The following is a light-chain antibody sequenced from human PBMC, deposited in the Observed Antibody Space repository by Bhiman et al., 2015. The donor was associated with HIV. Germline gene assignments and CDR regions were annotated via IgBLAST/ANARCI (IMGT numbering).Light chain of an antibody. CDR1: SSDVGSYNL. CDR2: EVS. CDR3: SSYSSTTVYV. V-gene: IGLV2-14*02. J-gene: IGLJ1*01. Sequence: QSALTQPASVSGSPGQSITISCTGTSSDVGSYNLVSWYQQHPGKAPKLMIYEVSKRPSGVSNRFSGSRSGNTASLTISGLQADDEADYYCSSYSSTTVYVFGTGTRVVVL.